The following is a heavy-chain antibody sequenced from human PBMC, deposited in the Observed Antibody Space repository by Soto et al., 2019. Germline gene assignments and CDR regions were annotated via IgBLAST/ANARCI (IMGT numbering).Heavy chain of an antibody. CDR3: ARSDSATGTTFGY. D-gene: IGHD1-1*01. CDR2: IYWDDDK. J-gene: IGHJ4*02. Sequence: QITLKESGPTQVKPTQTLTLTCTVSGFSLSSSGVGVGWIRQPPGKALEWLALIYWDDDKRYSPSLKTRLTVRRETSKNKVVLTMTDMDPADTATYFCARSDSATGTTFGYWGQGTLVTVPS. CDR1: GFSLSSSGVG. V-gene: IGHV2-5*02.